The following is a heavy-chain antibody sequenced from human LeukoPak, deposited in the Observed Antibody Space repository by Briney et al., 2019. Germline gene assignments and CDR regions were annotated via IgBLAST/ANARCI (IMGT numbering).Heavy chain of an antibody. D-gene: IGHD5-18*01. CDR1: GFTVSSNY. CDR2: IYSGGST. Sequence: GSLRLSCAASGFTVSSNYMSWVRQAPGKGLEWVSVIYSGGSTYYADSVKGRFTISRDNSKNTLYLQMNSLRAEDTAVYYCARDVYSYGYYYYYGMDVWGQGTTVTVSS. V-gene: IGHV3-66*01. J-gene: IGHJ6*02. CDR3: ARDVYSYGYYYYYGMDV.